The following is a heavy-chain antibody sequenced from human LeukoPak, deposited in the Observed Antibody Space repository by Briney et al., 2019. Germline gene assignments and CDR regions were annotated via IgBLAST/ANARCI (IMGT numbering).Heavy chain of an antibody. CDR2: INWNGGST. CDR1: GFTFDDYG. V-gene: IGHV3-20*04. D-gene: IGHD6-6*01. CDR3: ARDRREYSSSSPTWFDP. Sequence: PGGSLRLSCAASGFTFDDYGMSWVRQAPGKGLEWVSGINWNGGSTGYADSVKGRFTISRDNAKNSLYLQMNSLRAEDTALYYCARDRREYSSSSPTWFDPWGQGTLVTVSS. J-gene: IGHJ5*02.